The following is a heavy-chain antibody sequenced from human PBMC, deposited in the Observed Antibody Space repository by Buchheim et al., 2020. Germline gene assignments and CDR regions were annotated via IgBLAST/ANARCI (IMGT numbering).Heavy chain of an antibody. D-gene: IGHD2-2*01. CDR3: ARDRYCSSTSCYPSGMDV. V-gene: IGHV3-11*06. CDR1: GFTFSDYY. CDR2: ISSSSSYT. Sequence: QVQLVESGGGLVKPGGSLRLSCAASGFTFSDYYMSWIRQAPGKGLEWVSYISSSSSYTNYADSVKGRFTISRDNAKNSLYLQMNSLRAEDTAVYYCARDRYCSSTSCYPSGMDVWGQGTT. J-gene: IGHJ6*02.